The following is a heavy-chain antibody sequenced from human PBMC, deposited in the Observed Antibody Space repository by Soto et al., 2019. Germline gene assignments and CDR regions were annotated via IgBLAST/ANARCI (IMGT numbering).Heavy chain of an antibody. CDR1: GFTFTSSA. Sequence: SVKVSCKASGFTFTSSAVQWVRQARGQRLEWIGWIVVGSGGTNYAQKFQGWVTMTRDTSISTAYMELSRLRSDDTAVYYCAREDILTGSNAFDIWGQGTMVTVSS. CDR2: IVVGSGGT. D-gene: IGHD3-9*01. CDR3: AREDILTGSNAFDI. J-gene: IGHJ3*02. V-gene: IGHV1-58*01.